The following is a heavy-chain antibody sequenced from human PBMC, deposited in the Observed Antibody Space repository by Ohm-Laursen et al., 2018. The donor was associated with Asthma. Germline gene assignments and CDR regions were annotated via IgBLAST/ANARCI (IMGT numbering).Heavy chain of an antibody. D-gene: IGHD5-18*01. Sequence: ASVKVSCNTSGYTFTSYGISWVRQAPGQGLEWMGWISAYNGNTNYAQKLQGRVTMTTDTSTSTAYMELRSLRSDDTAVYYCARETSGYSYGYSDYWGQGTLVTVSS. CDR2: ISAYNGNT. V-gene: IGHV1-18*01. CDR3: ARETSGYSYGYSDY. CDR1: GYTFTSYG. J-gene: IGHJ4*02.